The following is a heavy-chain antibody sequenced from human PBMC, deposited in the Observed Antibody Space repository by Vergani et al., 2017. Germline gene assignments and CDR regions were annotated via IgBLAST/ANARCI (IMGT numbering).Heavy chain of an antibody. Sequence: QIELLQSGAEVKKPGASVRASCRPSGHSSANHIISWIRLAPGQGLELMGWVSTRNGNTKYAQQFRGRVTMTSDISTTTVFMLLWSLRSDDTAVDFRARGQITVFGAIDYFDLWGQGTRVTVAS. CDR1: GHSSANHI. CDR3: ARGQITVFGAIDYFDL. V-gene: IGHV1-18*01. CDR2: VSTRNGNT. J-gene: IGHJ4*02. D-gene: IGHD3-3*01.